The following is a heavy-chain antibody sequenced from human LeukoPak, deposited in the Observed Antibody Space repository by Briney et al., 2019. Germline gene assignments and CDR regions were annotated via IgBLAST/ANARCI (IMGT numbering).Heavy chain of an antibody. D-gene: IGHD3-22*01. Sequence: PGGSLRLSCVDSGFSFSTYTMNWVRQAPGKGLEWVSGINWNGGSTGYADSVKGRFTISRDNAKNSLYLQMNSLRAEDTALYYCARGPSGYYYFFQDWGQGTLVTVSS. V-gene: IGHV3-20*04. CDR2: INWNGGST. J-gene: IGHJ4*02. CDR3: ARGPSGYYYFFQD. CDR1: GFSFSTYT.